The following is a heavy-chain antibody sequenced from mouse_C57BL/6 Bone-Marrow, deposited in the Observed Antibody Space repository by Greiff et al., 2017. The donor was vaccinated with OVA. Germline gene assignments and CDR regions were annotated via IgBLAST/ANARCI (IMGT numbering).Heavy chain of an antibody. D-gene: IGHD2-3*01. Sequence: EVHLVESGGGLVKPGGSLKLSCAASGFTFSDYGMHWVRQAPETGLEWVAYISSGSSTIYYADTVKGRFTISRDNAKNTLFLQMTSLRSENTAMYYCARGCLLGTMYYWGQGTSVTVSS. CDR2: ISSGSSTI. CDR1: GFTFSDYG. CDR3: ARGCLLGTMYY. V-gene: IGHV5-17*01. J-gene: IGHJ4*01.